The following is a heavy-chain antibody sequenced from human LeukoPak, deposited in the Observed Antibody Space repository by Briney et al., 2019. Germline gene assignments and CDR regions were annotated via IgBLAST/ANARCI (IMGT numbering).Heavy chain of an antibody. D-gene: IGHD3-16*01. CDR3: SXNVLRPNYGYFDL. CDR2: ISYSSGSI. Sequence: GGSLRLSCAASGFTLSNYAMSWVRQGPGKGPEWVAGISYSSGSIYYLDSVKGRFTISRDNSRNTLYLQMNSLRTEDTAVYYCSXNVLRPNYGYFDLWGRGTLVSVSS. V-gene: IGHV3-23*01. J-gene: IGHJ2*01. CDR1: GFTLSNYA.